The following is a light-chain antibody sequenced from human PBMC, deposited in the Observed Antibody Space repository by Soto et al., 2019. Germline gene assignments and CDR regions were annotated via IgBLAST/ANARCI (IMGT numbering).Light chain of an antibody. CDR3: SSYAGNNVLV. J-gene: IGLJ2*01. Sequence: QSALTQPPSASWSPGQSVTIPCTGTSSDVGGYNYVSWYQQHPGKAPRLMIYEVNKRPSGVPYRFSGSKSGNTASLTVSGLQADDEAVYYCSSYAGNNVLVFGGGTKLTV. CDR1: SSDVGGYNY. V-gene: IGLV2-8*01. CDR2: EVN.